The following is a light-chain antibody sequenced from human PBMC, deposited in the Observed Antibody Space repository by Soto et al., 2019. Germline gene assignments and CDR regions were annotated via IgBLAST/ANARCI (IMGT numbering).Light chain of an antibody. J-gene: IGLJ3*02. V-gene: IGLV2-14*01. CDR2: DVS. Sequence: QSALTQPASVSGSPGQSITISGTGTSSDIGDYKYVSWYKQHTGKAPQLMIYDVSNRPSGVSNRVSGSKSGHTASLTISGLQAEEEGDYYCISYTTSNSVMFGGGTKLTVL. CDR3: ISYTTSNSVM. CDR1: SSDIGDYKY.